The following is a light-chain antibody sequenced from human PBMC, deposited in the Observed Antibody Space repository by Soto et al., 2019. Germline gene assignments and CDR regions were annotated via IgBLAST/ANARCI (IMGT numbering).Light chain of an antibody. Sequence: EIVLTQSPVTLSLSPGERATLSCRAIQSLSSSYFAWYQHKPGQGPRLLIYGAFTRATGIPDRFSGSGSGTDFTLTISRLEPEDFAVYYCQYYGSSHSNTFGQGTRLEIK. CDR3: QYYGSSHSNT. CDR1: QSLSSSY. CDR2: GAF. J-gene: IGKJ5*01. V-gene: IGKV3-20*01.